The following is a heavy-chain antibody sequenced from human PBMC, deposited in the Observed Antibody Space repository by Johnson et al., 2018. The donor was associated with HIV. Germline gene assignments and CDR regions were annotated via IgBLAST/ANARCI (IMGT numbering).Heavy chain of an antibody. D-gene: IGHD1-26*01. CDR3: AREGAWEVRPGAFDI. J-gene: IGHJ3*02. Sequence: VQLVESGGGLVQPGGSLRLSCAASGFTVSSNYMSWVRQAPGKGLEWVSVIYSGGSTYYADSGKGRFTIPRDNSKNTLYLQMNSLRAEDTAVYYCAREGAWEVRPGAFDIWGQGTMVTVSS. CDR1: GFTVSSNY. CDR2: IYSGGST. V-gene: IGHV3-66*01.